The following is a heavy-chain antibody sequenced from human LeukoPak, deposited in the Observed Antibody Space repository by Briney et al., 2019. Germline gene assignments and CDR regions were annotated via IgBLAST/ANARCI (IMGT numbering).Heavy chain of an antibody. CDR2: IIPIFGTA. J-gene: IGHJ4*02. CDR3: ARDKEGSSGGYYFDY. Sequence: ASVKVSCKASGYTFTSYAISWVRQAPGQGLEWMGGIIPIFGTANYAQKFQGRVTITADESTSTAYMELSSLRSEDTAVYYCARDKEGSSGGYYFDYWGQGTLVTVSS. D-gene: IGHD6-6*01. V-gene: IGHV1-69*13. CDR1: GYTFTSYA.